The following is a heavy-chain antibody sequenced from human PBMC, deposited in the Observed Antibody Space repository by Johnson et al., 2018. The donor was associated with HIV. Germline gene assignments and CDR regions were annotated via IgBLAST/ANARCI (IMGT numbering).Heavy chain of an antibody. V-gene: IGHV3-20*04. CDR2: ISWNSGSI. CDR3: ARDVSYRYDSDGWADAFDI. CDR1: GFKFSGYG. Sequence: VQLVESGGGVVQPGGSLRLSCVASGFKFSGYGMHWVRQAPGKGLEWVSGISWNSGSIGYADSVKVRFTISRDNAKNSLFLQMNTLRAEDTAVYYCARDVSYRYDSDGWADAFDIWGQGTLVTVSS. J-gene: IGHJ3*02. D-gene: IGHD3-22*01.